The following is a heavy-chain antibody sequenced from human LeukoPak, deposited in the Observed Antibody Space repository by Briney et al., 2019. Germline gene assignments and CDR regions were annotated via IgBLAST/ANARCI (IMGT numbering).Heavy chain of an antibody. V-gene: IGHV1-24*01. J-gene: IGHJ6*03. CDR3: TTGGRGYSFRTGYYYYYMDV. D-gene: IGHD5-18*01. CDR1: GYTLTELS. Sequence: ASVKVSCKVSGYTLTELSMHWVRQAPGKGLEWMGGFDPEDGETIYAQKFQGRVTMTEDTSTDTAYMELSRLRSEDTAVYYCTTGGRGYSFRTGYYYYYMDVWGKGTTVTVSS. CDR2: FDPEDGET.